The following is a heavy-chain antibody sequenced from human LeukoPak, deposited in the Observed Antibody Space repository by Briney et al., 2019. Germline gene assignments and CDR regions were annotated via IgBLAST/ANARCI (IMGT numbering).Heavy chain of an antibody. CDR1: GGSISSSSYY. CDR2: IYYSRNT. D-gene: IGHD5-12*01. CDR3: ARHIVATSIDY. J-gene: IGHJ4*02. Sequence: SETLSLTCAVSGGSISSSSYYWVCIRQPQGKGLEGIGSIYYSRNTYYNPSINSRITISVDTSKNQFSLKLSSVTAADTAVYYCARHIVATSIDYWGQGTLVTVSS. V-gene: IGHV4-39*01.